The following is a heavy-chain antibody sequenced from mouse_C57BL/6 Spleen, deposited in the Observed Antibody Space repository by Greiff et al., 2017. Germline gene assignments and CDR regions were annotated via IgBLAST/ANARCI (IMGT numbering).Heavy chain of an antibody. J-gene: IGHJ3*01. V-gene: IGHV1-61*01. D-gene: IGHD2-2*01. CDR2: IYPSDSET. CDR3: ARSSGGYDGSWFAY. CDR1: GYTFTSYW. Sequence: QVQLQQPGAELVRPGSSVKLSCKASGYTFTSYWMDWVKQRPGQGLEWIGNIYPSDSETHYNQKFKDKATLTVDKSSSTAYMQLSSLTSEDSAVYNCARSSGGYDGSWFAYWGQGTLVTVSA.